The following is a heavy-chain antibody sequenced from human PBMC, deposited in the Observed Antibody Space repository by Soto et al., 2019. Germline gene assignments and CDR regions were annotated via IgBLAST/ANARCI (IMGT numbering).Heavy chain of an antibody. CDR1: GFSFTNHW. CDR2: IKQDGSET. D-gene: IGHD2-21*02. J-gene: IGHJ4*02. CDR3: VKISWTADGVH. V-gene: IGHV3-7*01. Sequence: EVQLVESGGGLVQPGGSLRLSCAASGFSFTNHWMYWVRQAPGKGLEWVAYIKQDGSETHYVDSVKGRFTISRDNAKNSLYLQMDSLRDEDTAVYYCVKISWTADGVHLGQGSLVTVSS.